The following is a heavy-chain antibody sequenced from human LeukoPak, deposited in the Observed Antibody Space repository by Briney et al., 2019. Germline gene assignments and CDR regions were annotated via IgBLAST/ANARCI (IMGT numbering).Heavy chain of an antibody. D-gene: IGHD6-13*01. CDR1: GFTFSSYW. V-gene: IGHV3-74*01. Sequence: GGSLRLSCAASGFTFSSYWMHWVRQAPGKGLVWVSRINSDGSTTSYTDSVKGRFTISRDNAKNTLYLQMNSLRAEDTAVYYFARARIAAGLIDYWGRGTLVTVSS. J-gene: IGHJ4*02. CDR3: ARARIAAGLIDY. CDR2: INSDGSTT.